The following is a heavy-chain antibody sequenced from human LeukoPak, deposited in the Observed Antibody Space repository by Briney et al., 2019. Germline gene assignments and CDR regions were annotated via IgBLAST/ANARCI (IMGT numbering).Heavy chain of an antibody. J-gene: IGHJ4*02. CDR3: ARGQDTAMVDHGDENDY. Sequence: NPGGSLRLSCAASGFTFRSYSMNWVRQAPGKGLEWVSSISSSSSYIYYADSVKGRFTISRDNAKNSLYLQMNSLRAEDTAVYYCARGQDTAMVDHGDENDYWGQGTLVTVSS. V-gene: IGHV3-21*01. CDR2: ISSSSSYI. D-gene: IGHD5-18*01. CDR1: GFTFRSYS.